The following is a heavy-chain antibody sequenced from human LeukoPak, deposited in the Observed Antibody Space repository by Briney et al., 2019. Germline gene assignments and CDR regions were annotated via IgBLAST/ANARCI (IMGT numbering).Heavy chain of an antibody. CDR2: IYYSGST. Sequence: SETLSHTCTVSGDSISSSSYYWGWSRQPPGKGLEWIGSIYYSGSTYYNPSLKSRVTISVDTSKNQFSLKLSSVTAADTAVYYCARRDGSSGWYSGWGQGTLVTVSS. CDR3: ARRDGSSGWYSG. CDR1: GDSISSSSYY. J-gene: IGHJ4*02. V-gene: IGHV4-39*01. D-gene: IGHD6-19*01.